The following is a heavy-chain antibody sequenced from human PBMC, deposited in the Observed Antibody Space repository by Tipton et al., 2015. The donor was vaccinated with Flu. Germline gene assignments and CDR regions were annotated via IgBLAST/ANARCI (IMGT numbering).Heavy chain of an antibody. V-gene: IGHV3-23*01. CDR2: ISGSGGST. CDR1: GFTFSSYA. CDR3: ARDRVVGAASGYYYSYYGMDV. D-gene: IGHD1-26*01. Sequence: SLRLSCGASGFTFSSYAMSWVRQVPGKGLEWVSVISGSGGSTYYADSVKGRFTIPRDNSQTTLYLQMNSLRVEDTAVYYCARDRVVGAASGYYYSYYGMDVWGQGTTVTVSS. J-gene: IGHJ6*02.